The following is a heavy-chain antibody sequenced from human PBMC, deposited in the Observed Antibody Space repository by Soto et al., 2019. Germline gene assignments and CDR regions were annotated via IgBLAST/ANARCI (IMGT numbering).Heavy chain of an antibody. Sequence: SETLSLTCTVSGGSISSGGYYWSWIRQHPGKGLEWIGYIYYSGSTYYNPSLKSRVTISVDTSKNQFSLKLSSVTAADTAVYYCARAGDYYDSSGYLDYWGQGTLVTVSS. CDR3: ARAGDYYDSSGYLDY. CDR1: GGSISSGGYY. D-gene: IGHD3-22*01. CDR2: IYYSGST. V-gene: IGHV4-31*03. J-gene: IGHJ4*02.